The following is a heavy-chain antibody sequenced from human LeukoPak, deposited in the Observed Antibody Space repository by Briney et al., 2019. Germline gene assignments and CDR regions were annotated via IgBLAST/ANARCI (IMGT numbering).Heavy chain of an antibody. CDR3: ARTSHQLLWRGPSDY. V-gene: IGHV4-34*01. Sequence: SETLSLTCAVYGGSFSGYYWSWIRQPPGKGLEWIGEINHSGSTNYNPSLKSRVTISVDTSKNQFSLKLSSVTAADTAVYYCARTSHQLLWRGPSDYWGQGTLVTVSS. J-gene: IGHJ4*02. D-gene: IGHD2-2*01. CDR2: INHSGST. CDR1: GGSFSGYY.